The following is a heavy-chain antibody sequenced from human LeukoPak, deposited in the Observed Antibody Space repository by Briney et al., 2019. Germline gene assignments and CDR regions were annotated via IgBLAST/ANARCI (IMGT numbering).Heavy chain of an antibody. CDR3: AKVLGNWDAFDV. J-gene: IGHJ3*01. Sequence: AGGSLRLSCAASGFMFSSHGMSWVRQAPGKGLGWVSAISGSGGGTFYAGSVKGRFTISRDNPKNTVYLQMNNLRVEDTATYYCAKVLGNWDAFDVWGQGTLVTVSA. CDR2: ISGSGGGT. V-gene: IGHV3-23*01. CDR1: GFMFSSHG. D-gene: IGHD1-1*01.